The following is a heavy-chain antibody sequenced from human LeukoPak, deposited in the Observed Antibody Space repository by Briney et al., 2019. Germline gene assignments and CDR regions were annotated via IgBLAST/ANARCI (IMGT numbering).Heavy chain of an antibody. CDR3: ARDHGRPDGSLSD. J-gene: IGHJ4*02. CDR1: GGSISSYY. Sequence: PSETLSLTCTVPGGSISSYYWSWIRQPPGKGLEWIGYIYYSGSTNYNPSLKSRVTISVDTSKNQFSLKLSSVTAADTAVYYCARDHGRPDGSLSDWGQGTLVTVSS. D-gene: IGHD5-24*01. CDR2: IYYSGST. V-gene: IGHV4-59*01.